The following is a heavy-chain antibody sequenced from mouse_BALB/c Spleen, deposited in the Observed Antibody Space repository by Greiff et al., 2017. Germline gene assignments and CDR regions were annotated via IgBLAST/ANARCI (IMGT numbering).Heavy chain of an antibody. CDR1: GYTFTSYD. CDR3: ARGAFYYGSSYGGAMDY. V-gene: IGHV1S33*01. J-gene: IGHJ4*01. Sequence: CGPELVKPGALVKISCKASGYTFTSYDINWVKQRPGQGLEWIGWIYPGDGSTKYNEKFKGKATLTADKSSSTAYMQLSSLTSENSAVYFCARGAFYYGSSYGGAMDYWGQGTSVTVSS. CDR2: IYPGDGST. D-gene: IGHD1-1*01.